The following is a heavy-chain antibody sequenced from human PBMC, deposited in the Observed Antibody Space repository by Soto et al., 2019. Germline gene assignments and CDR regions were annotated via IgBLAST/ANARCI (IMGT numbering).Heavy chain of an antibody. V-gene: IGHV4-34*01. CDR2: INHSGST. D-gene: IGHD3-3*01. J-gene: IGHJ4*02. Sequence: SETLSLTCAVYGGSFSGYYWSWIRQPPGKGLEWIGEINHSGSTNYNPSLKSRVTISVDTSKNQFSLKLSSVTAADTAVYYCARSYYDFWSGYFGLGYWGQGTLVTVSS. CDR1: GGSFSGYY. CDR3: ARSYYDFWSGYFGLGY.